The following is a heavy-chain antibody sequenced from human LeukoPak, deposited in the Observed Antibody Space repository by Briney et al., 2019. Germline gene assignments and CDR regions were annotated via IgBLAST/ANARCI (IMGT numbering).Heavy chain of an antibody. CDR3: AKGYAAQHVNAGYFDL. D-gene: IGHD6-6*01. CDR1: GFTFSSYG. J-gene: IGHJ4*02. Sequence: GGSLRLSCAASGFTFSSYGMHWVRQAPGKGLEWVAVIWYDGSNKYYADSVKGRFTISRDNFKNTLYLEMNRLRAEDTGVYYCAKGYAAQHVNAGYFDLWGQGTLVRVFS. CDR2: IWYDGSNK. V-gene: IGHV3-33*06.